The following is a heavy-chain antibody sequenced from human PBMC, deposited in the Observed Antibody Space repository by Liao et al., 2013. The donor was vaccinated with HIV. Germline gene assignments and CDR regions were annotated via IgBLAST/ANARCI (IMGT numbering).Heavy chain of an antibody. CDR2: MYPSGST. CDR3: ARERWGDAFDI. CDR1: GGSISIGRDY. J-gene: IGHJ3*02. V-gene: IGHV4-61*02. Sequence: QVQLQESGPGLVKPSQTLSLTCTVSGGSISIGRDYWSWIRQAAGKEMEWIGRMYPSGSTSYNPSLKSRVIISGDKSKNQFSLRLSSVTAADTAVYFCARERWGDAFDIWGQGTMVIVS. D-gene: IGHD1-26*01.